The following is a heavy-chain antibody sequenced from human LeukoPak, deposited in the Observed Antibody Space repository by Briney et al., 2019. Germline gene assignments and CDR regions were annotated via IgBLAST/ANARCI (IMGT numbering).Heavy chain of an antibody. Sequence: SETLSLTCTVSGCSISSGSYYWSWIRQPAGKGLEWIGRIYTSGSTNYSPSLKSRVTISVDTSKNQFSLKLSSVTAADTAVYYCAIANYDILTGYSYNWFDPWGQGTLVTVSS. CDR2: IYTSGST. CDR3: AIANYDILTGYSYNWFDP. CDR1: GCSISSGSYY. D-gene: IGHD3-9*01. V-gene: IGHV4-61*02. J-gene: IGHJ5*02.